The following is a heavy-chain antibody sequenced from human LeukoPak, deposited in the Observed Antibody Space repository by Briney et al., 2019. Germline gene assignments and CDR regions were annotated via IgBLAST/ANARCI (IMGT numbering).Heavy chain of an antibody. Sequence: PSETLSLTCAVYGGSFSGYYWSWIRQPPGKGLEWIGEINHSGSTNYNPSLKSRVTISVDTSKNQFSLKLSSVTAADTAVYYCARAAEADSSSWFGAEYYFDYWGQGTLVTVSS. V-gene: IGHV4-34*01. CDR2: INHSGST. CDR3: ARAAEADSSSWFGAEYYFDY. CDR1: GGSFSGYY. D-gene: IGHD6-13*01. J-gene: IGHJ4*02.